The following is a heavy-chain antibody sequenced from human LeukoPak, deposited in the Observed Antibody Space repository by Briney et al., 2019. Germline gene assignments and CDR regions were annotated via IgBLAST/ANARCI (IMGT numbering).Heavy chain of an antibody. Sequence: GASVKVSCKASGGTFSSYAISWVRQAPGQGLEWMGGIIPIFGTANYAQKFQGRVTITADKSTSTAYMELSSLRSEDTAVYYCARDPSYDILTGDGEADYYYGMDVWGKGTTVTVSS. D-gene: IGHD3-9*01. CDR2: IIPIFGTA. CDR3: ARDPSYDILTGDGEADYYYGMDV. V-gene: IGHV1-69*06. CDR1: GGTFSSYA. J-gene: IGHJ6*04.